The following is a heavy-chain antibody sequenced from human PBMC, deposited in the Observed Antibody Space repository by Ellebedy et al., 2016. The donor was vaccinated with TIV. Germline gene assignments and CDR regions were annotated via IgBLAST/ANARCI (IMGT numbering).Heavy chain of an antibody. D-gene: IGHD3-16*01. J-gene: IGHJ4*02. CDR1: GGSISTSGSF. CDR3: AKDRGSHITDF. Sequence: SETLSLTCTVSGGSISTSGSFWGWVRQPPGKGLEWIGTIYYTGATYYNPSLQSRVAISVDPSKNTFSLKLRSLTAADTAVYFCAKDRGSHITDFWGQGTLVTVSS. V-gene: IGHV4-39*07. CDR2: IYYTGAT.